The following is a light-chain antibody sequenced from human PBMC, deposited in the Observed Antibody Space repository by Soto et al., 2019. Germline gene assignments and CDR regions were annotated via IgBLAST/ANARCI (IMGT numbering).Light chain of an antibody. CDR3: QQYNSWPPIT. J-gene: IGKJ5*01. V-gene: IGKV3-15*01. CDR2: DAS. Sequence: EVVITHSPATLSVSPGERATLSCRASESVSRNLAWYQQKPGQAPRLLIYDASTRATGIPDRFSGGGSGTEFTLTISSLQSEDFVVYYCQQYNSWPPITFGQGTRWRL. CDR1: ESVSRN.